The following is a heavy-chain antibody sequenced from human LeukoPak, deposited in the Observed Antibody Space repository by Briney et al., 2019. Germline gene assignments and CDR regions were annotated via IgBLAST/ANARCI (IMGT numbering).Heavy chain of an antibody. D-gene: IGHD2-2*01. CDR3: AREGRYCGSTSCHYFDY. V-gene: IGHV4-38-2*02. CDR2: IYHTGST. CDR1: GYSIGSGYY. Sequence: SETLSLTCSVSGYSIGSGYYWGWIRQPPGKGLEWIGTIYHTGSTYYSPSLKSRVTISVDTSKNQFSLKLSSVTAADTAVYYCAREGRYCGSTSCHYFDYWGQGTLVTVSS. J-gene: IGHJ4*02.